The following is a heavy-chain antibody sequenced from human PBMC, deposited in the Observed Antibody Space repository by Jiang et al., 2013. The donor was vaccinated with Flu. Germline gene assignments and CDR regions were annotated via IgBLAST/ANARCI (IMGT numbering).Heavy chain of an antibody. V-gene: IGHV1-24*01. CDR1: GYTLTELS. J-gene: IGHJ6*02. CDR2: FDPEDGET. CDR3: ATTERYSGYDRDYYYYGMDV. D-gene: IGHD5-12*01. Sequence: SGAEVKKPGASVKVSCKVSGYTLTELSMHWVRQAPGKGLEWMGGFDPEDGETIYAQKFQGRVTMTEDTSTDTAYMELSSLRSEDTAVYYCATTERYSGYDRDYYYYGMDVWGQGTTVTVSS.